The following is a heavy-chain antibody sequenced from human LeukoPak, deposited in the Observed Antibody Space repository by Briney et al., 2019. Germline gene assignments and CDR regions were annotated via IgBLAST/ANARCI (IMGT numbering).Heavy chain of an antibody. D-gene: IGHD5-12*01. V-gene: IGHV3-48*01. CDR3: ARATRIGYDY. Sequence: PGGSLRLSCVASGFTFRIYGMNWVRQAPGKGPEWVSYISHTSDSILYADSVKGRFTMSRDNAKKSLYLRMNSLRAEDSAVYYCARATRIGYDYWGQGTLVTVSS. CDR1: GFTFRIYG. J-gene: IGHJ4*02. CDR2: ISHTSDSI.